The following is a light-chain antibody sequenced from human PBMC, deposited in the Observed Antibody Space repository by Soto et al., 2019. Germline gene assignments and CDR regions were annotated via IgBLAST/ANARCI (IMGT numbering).Light chain of an antibody. J-gene: IGKJ2*01. CDR3: QQYYNTPYT. CDR2: WAS. CDR1: QNVLYRSSNKSY. Sequence: DIVMTQSPDFLAVSLGERATITCKSSQNVLYRSSNKSYLAWYQQRPGQPPRLLLYWASTRESGVPDRFIGSGSETDFTLTISSLQAGEEAFYHGQQYYNTPYTFGQGTTLEIK. V-gene: IGKV4-1*01.